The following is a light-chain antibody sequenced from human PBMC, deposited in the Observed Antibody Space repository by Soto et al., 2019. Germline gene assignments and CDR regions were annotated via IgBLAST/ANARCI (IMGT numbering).Light chain of an antibody. V-gene: IGKV3-20*01. CDR2: GAS. Sequence: EIVLTQSPGTLSLSPGERATLSCRASQSVSSSYLAWYQQKPGQAPRLLIYGASSRATGIPDRFSGSGSGTDLSITIIRLEPEDFAVYYCQQYCSSPPWTFGQGTKVEIK. CDR1: QSVSSSY. CDR3: QQYCSSPPWT. J-gene: IGKJ1*01.